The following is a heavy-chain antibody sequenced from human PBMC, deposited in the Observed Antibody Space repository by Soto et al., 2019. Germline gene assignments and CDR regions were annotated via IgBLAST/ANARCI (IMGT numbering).Heavy chain of an antibody. D-gene: IGHD3-16*02. V-gene: IGHV3-23*01. CDR3: AKLRRHDYIWGSNRGHYFDY. CDR1: GFTFSSYA. J-gene: IGHJ4*02. CDR2: ISGSGGSS. Sequence: EVQLLESGGGLVQPGGSLRLSCAASGFTFSSYAMNWVRQAPGKGLEWVSSISGSGGSSYYAGSVKGRFSISRDNSKNTVYLQMNSLRAEDTAVYYCAKLRRHDYIWGSNRGHYFDYWGQGTLVTVSS.